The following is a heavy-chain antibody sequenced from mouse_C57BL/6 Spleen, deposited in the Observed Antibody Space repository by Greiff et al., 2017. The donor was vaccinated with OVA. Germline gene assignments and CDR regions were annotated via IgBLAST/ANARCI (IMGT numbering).Heavy chain of an antibody. CDR2: IDPSDSET. V-gene: IGHV1-52*01. Sequence: VQLQQPGAELVRPGSSVKLSCKASGYTFTCYWMHWVKQRPIQGLEWIGNIDPSDSETHYNQKFKDKATLTVDKSSSTAYMQLSSLTSEDSAVYYCARGGLLRYLYAMDYWGQGTSVTVSS. D-gene: IGHD1-1*01. J-gene: IGHJ4*01. CDR3: ARGGLLRYLYAMDY. CDR1: GYTFTCYW.